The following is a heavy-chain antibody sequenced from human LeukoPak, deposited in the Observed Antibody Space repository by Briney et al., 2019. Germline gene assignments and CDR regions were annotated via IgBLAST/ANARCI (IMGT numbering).Heavy chain of an antibody. V-gene: IGHV4-59*01. Sequence: SETLSLTCTVSGGSISSYYWSWIRQPPGKGLEWIGYIYYSGSTNYNPSLKSRVTISVDTSKNQFSLKLSSVTAADPAVYYCARGLRSGGYFDYWGQGTLVTVSS. D-gene: IGHD2-15*01. CDR3: ARGLRSGGYFDY. J-gene: IGHJ4*02. CDR2: IYYSGST. CDR1: GGSISSYY.